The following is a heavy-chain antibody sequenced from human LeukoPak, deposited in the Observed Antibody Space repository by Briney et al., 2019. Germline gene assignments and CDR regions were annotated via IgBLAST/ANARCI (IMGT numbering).Heavy chain of an antibody. Sequence: ETLSLTCTVSGDSISSYYWSWIRQPPGKGLEWIGYIYYSGSTNYNPSLKSRVTISVDTSKNQFSLKLSSVTAADTAVYYCARRYGSGSYYYYYYMDVWGKGTTVTVSS. CDR1: GDSISSYY. V-gene: IGHV4-59*01. J-gene: IGHJ6*03. CDR3: ARRYGSGSYYYYYYMDV. CDR2: IYYSGST. D-gene: IGHD3-10*01.